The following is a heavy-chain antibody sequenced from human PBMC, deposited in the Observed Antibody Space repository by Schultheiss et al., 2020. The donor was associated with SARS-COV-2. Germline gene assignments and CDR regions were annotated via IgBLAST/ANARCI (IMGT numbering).Heavy chain of an antibody. Sequence: SETLSLTCSVSGYSISSGHHWGWIRQPPGKGLEWIGSINHSGSTYYNPSLKSRGTISIDTSKNQFSLKLGSVTAADTAVYFCARATRVESLFSVRGGSFDFWGRGALVTVYS. J-gene: IGHJ4*02. V-gene: IGHV4-38-2*02. D-gene: IGHD5-24*01. CDR2: INHSGST. CDR1: GYSISSGHH. CDR3: ARATRVESLFSVRGGSFDF.